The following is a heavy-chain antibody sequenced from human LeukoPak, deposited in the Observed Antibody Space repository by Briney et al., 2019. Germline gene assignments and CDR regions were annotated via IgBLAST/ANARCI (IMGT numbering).Heavy chain of an antibody. CDR2: ISYNSDTI. Sequence: GRSLRLSCAASGFTFDDYAMHWVRQVPGKGLEWVSGISYNSDTIAYADSVKGRFTISRDNAKNSLYLQMNSLRAEDTALYYCAKDYCGGDCYSGWYFDLWGRGTLVTVSS. V-gene: IGHV3-9*01. CDR1: GFTFDDYA. J-gene: IGHJ2*01. D-gene: IGHD2-21*02. CDR3: AKDYCGGDCYSGWYFDL.